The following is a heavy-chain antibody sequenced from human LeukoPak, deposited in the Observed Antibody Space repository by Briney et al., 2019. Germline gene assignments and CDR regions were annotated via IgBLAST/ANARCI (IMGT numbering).Heavy chain of an antibody. CDR2: IWYDGSNK. D-gene: IGHD3-22*01. V-gene: IGHV3-33*01. J-gene: IGHJ4*02. CDR3: ARELYYYDSSGLPYFDY. Sequence: GRSLRLSCAASGFTFSSYGMHWVRQAPGKGLEWVAVIWYDGSNKYYANSVKGRFTISRDNSKNTLYLQMNSLRAEDTAVYYCARELYYYDSSGLPYFDYWSQGTLVTVSS. CDR1: GFTFSSYG.